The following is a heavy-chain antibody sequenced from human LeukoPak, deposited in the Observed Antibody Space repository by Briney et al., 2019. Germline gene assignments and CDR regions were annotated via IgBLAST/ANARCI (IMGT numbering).Heavy chain of an antibody. CDR2: IIPIFGTA. CDR1: GGTFSSYA. V-gene: IGHV1-69*13. Sequence: GASVKVSCKASGGTFSSYAISWVRQAPGQGLEWMGGIIPIFGTANYAQKFQGRVTITADESTSTAYMELSSLRSEDTAVYYCARDPHCGGDCKDAQPYNWFDPWGQGTLVTVSS. CDR3: ARDPHCGGDCKDAQPYNWFDP. D-gene: IGHD2-21*02. J-gene: IGHJ5*02.